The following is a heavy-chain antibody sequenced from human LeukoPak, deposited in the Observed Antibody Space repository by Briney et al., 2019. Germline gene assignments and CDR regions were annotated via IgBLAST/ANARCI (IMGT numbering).Heavy chain of an antibody. Sequence: SETLSLTCTVSGGSISSGGYYWSWIRQHPGKGLEWIGYIYYSGSTYYNPSLKSRVTISVDTSKNQFSLKLSSVTAADTAVYYCAREGCTNGVWPVPYNWFDPWGQGTLVTVSS. CDR1: GGSISSGGYY. CDR3: AREGCTNGVWPVPYNWFDP. CDR2: IYYSGST. D-gene: IGHD2-8*01. V-gene: IGHV4-31*03. J-gene: IGHJ5*02.